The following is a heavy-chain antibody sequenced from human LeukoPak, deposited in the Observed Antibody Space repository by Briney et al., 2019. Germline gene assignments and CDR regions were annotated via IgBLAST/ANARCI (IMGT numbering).Heavy chain of an antibody. CDR3: ARDAEYYDYVWGSYREDAFDI. J-gene: IGHJ3*02. V-gene: IGHV4-39*07. CDR2: IYYSGST. CDR1: GGSISSSSYY. Sequence: SETLSLTCTVSGGSISSSSYYWGWIRQPPGKGLEWIGSIYYSGSTYYNPSLKSRVTISVDTSKNQFSLKLSSVTAADTAVYYCARDAEYYDYVWGSYREDAFDIWGQGTMVTVSS. D-gene: IGHD3-16*02.